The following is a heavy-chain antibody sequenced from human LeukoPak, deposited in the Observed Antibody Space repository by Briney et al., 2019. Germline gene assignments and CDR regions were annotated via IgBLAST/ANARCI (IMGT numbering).Heavy chain of an antibody. J-gene: IGHJ2*01. CDR3: ARRYYDFLSGYYNWYFDL. Sequence: GGSLRLSCAASGFTFSDYYMYWIRQAPGKGLEWVSYISSSSGYTNYADFVKGRFTISRDNAKISLDLQMNSLRAEDTAIYYCARRYYDFLSGYYNWYFDLWGRGTLVTVSS. CDR1: GFTFSDYY. V-gene: IGHV3-11*03. D-gene: IGHD3-3*01. CDR2: ISSSSGYT.